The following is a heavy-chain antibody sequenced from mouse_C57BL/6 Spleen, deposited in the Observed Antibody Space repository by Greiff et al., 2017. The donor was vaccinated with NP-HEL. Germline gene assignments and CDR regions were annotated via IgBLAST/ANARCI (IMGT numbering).Heavy chain of an antibody. CDR3: VKQGVLRGMFAY. V-gene: IGHV1-18*01. Sequence: EVQLQQSGPELVKPGASVKIPCKASGYTFTDYNMDWVKQSHGKSLEWIGDINPNNGGTIYNQKFKGKATLTVDKSSSTAYMELRSLTSEDTAVYYWVKQGVLRGMFAYWGQGTLVTVSA. J-gene: IGHJ3*01. CDR1: GYTFTDYN. CDR2: INPNNGGT. D-gene: IGHD1-1*01.